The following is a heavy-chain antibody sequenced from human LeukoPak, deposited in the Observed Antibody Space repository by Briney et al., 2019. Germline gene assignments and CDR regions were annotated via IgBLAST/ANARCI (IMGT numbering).Heavy chain of an antibody. CDR2: ISGSGGST. Sequence: GGSLRLSCAASGFTVSSNYMSWVRQAPGKGLEWVSAISGSGGSTYYADSVKGRFTISRDNSKNTLYLQMNSLRAEDTAVYYCARLMVDTAMVIFDYWGQGTLVTVSS. V-gene: IGHV3-23*01. CDR1: GFTVSSNY. J-gene: IGHJ4*02. D-gene: IGHD5-18*01. CDR3: ARLMVDTAMVIFDY.